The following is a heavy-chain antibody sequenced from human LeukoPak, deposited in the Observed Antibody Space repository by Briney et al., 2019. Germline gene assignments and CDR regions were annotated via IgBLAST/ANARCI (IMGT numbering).Heavy chain of an antibody. Sequence: SQTLSLTCTVSGGSISSGSYYWSWIRQPTGKGLEWIGRIYTSGSTNYNPSLKSRVTISVDTSKNQFSLKLSSVTAADTAVYYCARVPGYPDYYYYYYIDVWGKGTTVTVSS. V-gene: IGHV4-61*02. D-gene: IGHD3-9*01. CDR1: GGSISSGSYY. J-gene: IGHJ6*03. CDR3: ARVPGYPDYYYYYYIDV. CDR2: IYTSGST.